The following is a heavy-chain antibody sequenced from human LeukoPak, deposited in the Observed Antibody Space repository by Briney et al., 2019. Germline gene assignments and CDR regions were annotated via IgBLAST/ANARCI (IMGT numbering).Heavy chain of an antibody. V-gene: IGHV3-20*04. D-gene: IGHD2-2*01. Sequence: GGSLRLSCAASGFTFRNAWMSWVRQAPGKGLEWVSGINWSGKSTSYGDPVRGRFTISRDNAKNSLSLQMDSLRAEDTALYYCARAPITSPFYFDYWGQGTLVTVSS. CDR2: INWSGKST. CDR3: ARAPITSPFYFDY. J-gene: IGHJ4*02. CDR1: GFTFRNAW.